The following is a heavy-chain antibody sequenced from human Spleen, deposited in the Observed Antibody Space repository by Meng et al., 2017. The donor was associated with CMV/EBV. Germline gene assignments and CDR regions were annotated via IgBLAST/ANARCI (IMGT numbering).Heavy chain of an antibody. J-gene: IGHJ5*02. CDR3: ARGVVEPLGGGFDP. CDR2: INHSGST. CDR1: SGAFSGYC. D-gene: IGHD1-14*01. Sequence: QVALQEGGGGVFEPFETLSPSCAVYSGAFSGYCWSWSSQPPGKGLEGIGEINHSGSTNYNPSLKSRVTISVDTSKNQFSLKLSSVTAADTAVYYCARGVVEPLGGGFDPWGQGTLVTVSS. V-gene: IGHV4-34*01.